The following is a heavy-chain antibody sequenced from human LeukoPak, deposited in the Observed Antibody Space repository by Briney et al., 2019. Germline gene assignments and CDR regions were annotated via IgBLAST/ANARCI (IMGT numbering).Heavy chain of an antibody. CDR1: GFTFDGYG. D-gene: IGHD2-15*01. CDR3: ARGYCSGGVSCRLFDY. CDR2: INWNGGSI. Sequence: PGGSLRLSCAASGFTFDGYGMSLVRQAPGKGLEWVSGINWNGGSIGYTDSVKGRFTISRDNAKNSLYLEMNSLRAEDTALYYCARGYCSGGVSCRLFDYWGQGTLVTVSS. V-gene: IGHV3-20*04. J-gene: IGHJ4*02.